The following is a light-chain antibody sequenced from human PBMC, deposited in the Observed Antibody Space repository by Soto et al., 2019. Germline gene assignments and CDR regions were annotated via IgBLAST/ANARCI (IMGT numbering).Light chain of an antibody. CDR1: NIRTKS. V-gene: IGLV3-21*02. J-gene: IGLJ1*01. Sequence: SYELTQPPSVSVAPGQTARITCGGNNIRTKSVHWYQQKPGQAPVLVVCDDSDRPSGIPERFSGSSSGNTATLTISRVEAGDEADYFCQVWDSGSEHYVFGAGTKVTVL. CDR3: QVWDSGSEHYV. CDR2: DDS.